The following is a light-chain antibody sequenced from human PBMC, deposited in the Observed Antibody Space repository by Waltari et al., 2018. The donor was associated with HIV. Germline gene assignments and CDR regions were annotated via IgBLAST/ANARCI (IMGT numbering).Light chain of an antibody. CDR2: FDL. Sequence: YELTQPPSVSVAPGQTAMITCGGNNIESKSVQWYQQKPGQAPVLVIYFDLDRPSGIPERVSGSVPGNTATITISRVDAGDEADYYCQVWDRSSDQVIFGGGTKLTVL. CDR3: QVWDRSSDQVI. CDR1: NIESKS. V-gene: IGLV3-21*04. J-gene: IGLJ2*01.